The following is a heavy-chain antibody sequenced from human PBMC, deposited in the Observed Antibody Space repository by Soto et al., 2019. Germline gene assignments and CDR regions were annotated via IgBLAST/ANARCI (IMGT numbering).Heavy chain of an antibody. CDR2: ITWNSATI. Sequence: GGSLRLSCAASGFAFDDYGMHWVRQAPGKGLEWVSGITWNSATIAYADSVKGRFTVSRDNAKNSLYLQMNSLRAEDTALYYCARDRLLAAAYYFYSMDVWGNGTTVTVSS. V-gene: IGHV3-9*01. CDR3: ARDRLLAAAYYFYSMDV. D-gene: IGHD2-2*01. CDR1: GFAFDDYG. J-gene: IGHJ6*03.